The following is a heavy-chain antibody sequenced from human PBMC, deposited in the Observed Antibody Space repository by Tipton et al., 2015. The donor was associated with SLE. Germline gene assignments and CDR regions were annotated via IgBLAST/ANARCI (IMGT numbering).Heavy chain of an antibody. V-gene: IGHV4-59*01. CDR1: GGSISSYY. Sequence: TLSLTCTVSGGSISSYYWSWIRQPPGKGLEWIGYIYYSGSTNYNPSLKSRVTISVDTSKNQFSLKLSSVTAADTAVYYCARGSSGYYSYYYYYVDVWGKGTTVTVSS. CDR2: IYYSGST. J-gene: IGHJ6*03. D-gene: IGHD3-3*01. CDR3: ARGSSGYYSYYYYYVDV.